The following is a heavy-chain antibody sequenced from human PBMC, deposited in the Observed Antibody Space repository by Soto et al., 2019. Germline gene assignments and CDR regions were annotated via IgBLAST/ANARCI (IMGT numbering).Heavy chain of an antibody. CDR3: ARGASSTSPLHWFDS. D-gene: IGHD2-2*01. J-gene: IGHJ5*01. CDR1: GGSISSGGYY. CDR2: IYYTGSA. Sequence: SETLSLTCTVSGGSISSGGYYWSWIRQHPGKGLEWIGYIYYTGSAYYNPSLKSRVTFSIDTSENRFSLKLSSVTVADTAVYYCARGASSTSPLHWFDSWGQGTQVTVSS. V-gene: IGHV4-31*03.